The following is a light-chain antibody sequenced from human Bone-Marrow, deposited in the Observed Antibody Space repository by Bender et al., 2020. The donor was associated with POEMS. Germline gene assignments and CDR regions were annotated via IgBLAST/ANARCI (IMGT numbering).Light chain of an antibody. J-gene: IGLJ1*01. CDR1: SSDIGAYNY. CDR2: DVS. Sequence: QSALTQPASVSGSPGQSITISCTGSSSDIGAYNYVSWYQQLPNKAPKLILFDVSHRPSGLSTRFSGSRSGNTASLTISGLQAEDEADYYCYSYRGTNTYVFGTGTKVTVL. V-gene: IGLV2-14*03. CDR3: YSYRGTNTYV.